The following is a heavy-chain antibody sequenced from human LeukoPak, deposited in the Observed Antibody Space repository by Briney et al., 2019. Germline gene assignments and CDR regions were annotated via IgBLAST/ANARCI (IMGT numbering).Heavy chain of an antibody. V-gene: IGHV1-24*01. CDR2: FDPEDGET. D-gene: IGHD3-3*01. J-gene: IGHJ4*02. Sequence: ASVKVSCKVSGYTLTELSMHWVRQAPGKGLEWMGGFDPEDGETIYAQKFQGRVTMTEDTSTDTAYMELSSLRSEDTAVYYCASGEGTYDFWIYWGQGTLVTVSS. CDR3: ASGEGTYDFWIY. CDR1: GYTLTELS.